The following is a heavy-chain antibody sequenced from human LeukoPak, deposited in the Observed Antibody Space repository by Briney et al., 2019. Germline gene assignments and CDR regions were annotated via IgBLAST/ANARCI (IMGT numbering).Heavy chain of an antibody. V-gene: IGHV3-30*18. CDR1: GFTFSSYG. J-gene: IGHJ6*02. CDR3: ANLGKVDYYYGMDV. CDR2: ISHDGSNK. D-gene: IGHD4-23*01. Sequence: GRSLRLSCAASGFTFSSYGMHWVRQAPGKGLEWVAVISHDGSNKYYADSVKGRFTISRDNSKNTLYLQMNSLRAEDTAVYYCANLGKVDYYYGMDVWGQGTTVTVSS.